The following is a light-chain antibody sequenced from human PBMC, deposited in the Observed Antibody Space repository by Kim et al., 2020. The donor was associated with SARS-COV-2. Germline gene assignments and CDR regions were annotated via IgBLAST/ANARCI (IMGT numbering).Light chain of an antibody. Sequence: SSELTQDPAVSVALGQTVKITCQGDSLRTYYANWYQQKPGQAPLLVIYGKNNRPSGIPDRFSGSSSGNTASLTIPGAEAADEADYHCNSRDSSGNHWVFG. CDR3: NSRDSSGNHWV. V-gene: IGLV3-19*01. CDR1: SLRTYY. CDR2: GKN. J-gene: IGLJ3*02.